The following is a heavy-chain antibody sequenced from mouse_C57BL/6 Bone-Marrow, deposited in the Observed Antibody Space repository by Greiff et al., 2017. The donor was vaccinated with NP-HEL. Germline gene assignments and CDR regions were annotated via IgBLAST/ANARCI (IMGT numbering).Heavy chain of an antibody. J-gene: IGHJ1*03. Sequence: VQLQQSGPGLVQPSQSLSITCTVSGFSLTSYGVHWVRQSPGKGLEWLGVIWRGGSTDYNAAFMSRLSITKDNSKSQVFFKMNSLQADDTAIYYCAKNPLYYDYDEYFDVWGTGTTVTVSS. CDR1: GFSLTSYG. CDR3: AKNPLYYDYDEYFDV. V-gene: IGHV2-5*01. CDR2: IWRGGST. D-gene: IGHD2-4*01.